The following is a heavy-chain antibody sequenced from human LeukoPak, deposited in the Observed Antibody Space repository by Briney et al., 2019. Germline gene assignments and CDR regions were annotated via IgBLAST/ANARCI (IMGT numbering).Heavy chain of an antibody. CDR2: IYWDDDK. D-gene: IGHD3-10*01. CDR1: GFSLSTSGVG. CDR3: ALWFGEPYYFDF. V-gene: IGHV2-5*02. J-gene: IGHJ4*02. Sequence: SGPTLVKPTQTLTLTCTFSGFSLSTSGVGVGWIRQPPGKALEWLALIYWDDDKRYSPSLKSRLTITKDTSKNQVVLTMTNMDPVDTATYFCALWFGEPYYFDFWGQGTLVTVSS.